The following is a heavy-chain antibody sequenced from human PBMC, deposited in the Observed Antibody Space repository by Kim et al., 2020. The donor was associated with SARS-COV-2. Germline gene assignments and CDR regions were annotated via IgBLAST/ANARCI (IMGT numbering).Heavy chain of an antibody. Sequence: GGSLRLSCAASGFTFSRYWMNWVRQAPGKGLEWVSNIKHDGSEKYYVDSVKGRFTISRDNTKNSLYLQMNSLRAEDTAVYYCARVENPYSSGWDLGYFDSCGQG. D-gene: IGHD6-19*01. CDR2: IKHDGSEK. J-gene: IGHJ4*02. CDR1: GFTFSRYW. V-gene: IGHV3-7*01. CDR3: ARVENPYSSGWDLGYFDS.